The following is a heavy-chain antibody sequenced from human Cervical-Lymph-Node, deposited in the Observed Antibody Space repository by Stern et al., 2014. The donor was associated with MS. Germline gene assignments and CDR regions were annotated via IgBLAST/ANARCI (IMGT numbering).Heavy chain of an antibody. CDR3: AKDIAPNIAVAGVDY. CDR1: GFTFDDYA. D-gene: IGHD6-19*01. Sequence: EVQLVESGGGLVQPGRSLRLSCAASGFTFDDYAMHWVRQAPGKGLGWVSGISWNSGSIGYADSVKGRFTISRDNAKNSLYLQMNSLRAEDTALYYCAKDIAPNIAVAGVDYWGQGTLVTVSS. J-gene: IGHJ4*02. V-gene: IGHV3-9*01. CDR2: ISWNSGSI.